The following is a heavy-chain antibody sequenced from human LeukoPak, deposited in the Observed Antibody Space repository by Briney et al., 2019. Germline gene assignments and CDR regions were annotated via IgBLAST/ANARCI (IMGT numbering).Heavy chain of an antibody. V-gene: IGHV4-30-2*01. Sequence: PSQTLSLTCTVSGGSISSGSYYWSWIRQPAGKGLEWIGYIYHSGSTYYNPSLKSRVTISVDRSKNQFSLKLSSVTAADTAVYYCARVRYCSSTSCYRRDAYFDYWGQGTLVTVSS. CDR1: GGSISSGSYY. CDR3: ARVRYCSSTSCYRRDAYFDY. CDR2: IYHSGST. J-gene: IGHJ4*02. D-gene: IGHD2-2*02.